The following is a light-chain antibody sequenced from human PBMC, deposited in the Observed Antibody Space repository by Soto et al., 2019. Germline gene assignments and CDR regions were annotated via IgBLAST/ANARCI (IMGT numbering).Light chain of an antibody. CDR2: EVS. J-gene: IGLJ1*01. CDR1: SSDVGSYNL. CDR3: SSSTSSSTFV. V-gene: IGLV2-14*02. Sequence: QSVLTQPASVSGSPGQSITISCTGTSSDVGSYNLVSWHQQHPGKAPKLMIYEVSNRPSGVSNRFSGSKSGNTASLTISGLQAEDEADYYCSSSTSSSTFVFGTGTKVTVL.